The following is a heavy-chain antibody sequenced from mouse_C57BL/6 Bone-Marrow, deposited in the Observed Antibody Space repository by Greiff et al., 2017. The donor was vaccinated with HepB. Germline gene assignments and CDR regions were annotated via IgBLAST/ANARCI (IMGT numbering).Heavy chain of an antibody. CDR3: TTYGNPAWFAY. CDR1: GFNIKDDY. J-gene: IGHJ3*01. Sequence: QLKQSGAELVRPGASVKLSCTASGFNIKDDYMHWVKQRPEQGLEWIGWIDPENGDTEYASKFQGKATITADTSSNTAYLQLSSLTSEDTAVYYCTTYGNPAWFAYWGQGTLVTVSA. CDR2: IDPENGDT. D-gene: IGHD1-1*01. V-gene: IGHV14-4*01.